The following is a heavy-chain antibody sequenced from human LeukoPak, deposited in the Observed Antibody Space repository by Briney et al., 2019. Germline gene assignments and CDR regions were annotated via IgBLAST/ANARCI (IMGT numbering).Heavy chain of an antibody. V-gene: IGHV3-66*01. CDR1: GFTVSSNY. Sequence: PGGSLRLSCAASGFTVSSNYMSWVRQAPGKGLEWVSVIYSGGSTYYADSVKGRFTISRDNSKNTLYLQMNGLRAEDTAVYYCARLGGYYGSGSYTHHAFDIWGQGTMVTVSS. CDR3: ARLGGYYGSGSYTHHAFDI. D-gene: IGHD3-10*01. J-gene: IGHJ3*02. CDR2: IYSGGST.